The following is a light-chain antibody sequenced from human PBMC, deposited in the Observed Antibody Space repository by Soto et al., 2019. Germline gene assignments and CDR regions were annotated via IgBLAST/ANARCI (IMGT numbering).Light chain of an antibody. CDR1: QLISTH. V-gene: IGKV1-39*01. CDR3: QQSYLTPRT. CDR2: AAS. Sequence: DLQMTQSPSSLSASVGDRVTISCRASQLISTHLNWYQQKPGKAPKLLIYAASSLQSDVPSRFSGGGSGTDFTLTISSLQPEDFATYYCQQSYLTPRTFGQGTKLEIK. J-gene: IGKJ2*01.